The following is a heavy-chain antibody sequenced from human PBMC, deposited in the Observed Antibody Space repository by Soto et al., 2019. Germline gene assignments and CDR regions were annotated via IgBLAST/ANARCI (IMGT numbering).Heavy chain of an antibody. CDR3: ARGRYCSGGSCYLNWFDP. J-gene: IGHJ5*02. CDR1: GGSFSGYY. CDR2: INHSGST. V-gene: IGHV4-34*01. D-gene: IGHD2-15*01. Sequence: SETLSLTCAVYGGSFSGYYWSWIRQPPGKGLEWIGEINHSGSTNYNPSLKSRVTISVDTSKNQFSLKLSSVTAADTAVYYCARGRYCSGGSCYLNWFDPWGQGTLVTVSS.